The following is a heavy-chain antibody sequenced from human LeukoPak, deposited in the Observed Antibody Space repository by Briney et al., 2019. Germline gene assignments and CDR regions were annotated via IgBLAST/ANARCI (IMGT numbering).Heavy chain of an antibody. J-gene: IGHJ3*02. Sequence: KPSETLSLTCTVSGYSISSGYYWGWIRQPPGKGLEWIGSIYHSGSTYYNPSLKSRVTTSVDTSKNQFSLKLSSVTAADTAVYYCASPGSAFDIWGQGTMVTVSS. CDR2: IYHSGST. CDR3: ASPGSAFDI. CDR1: GYSISSGYY. V-gene: IGHV4-38-2*02.